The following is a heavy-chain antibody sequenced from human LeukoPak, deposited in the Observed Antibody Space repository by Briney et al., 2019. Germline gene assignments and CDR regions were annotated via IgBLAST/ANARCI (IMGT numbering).Heavy chain of an antibody. CDR3: AREVGGSGSYYNPLNWFDP. J-gene: IGHJ5*02. Sequence: ASVKVSCKASGYTFTSYYMHWVRQAPGQGLEWMGIINPSGGSTSYAQKFQGRVTMTRDTSTSTVYMELSSLRSEDTAVYYCAREVGGSGSYYNPLNWFDPWGQGTLVTVSS. D-gene: IGHD3-10*01. CDR1: GYTFTSYY. CDR2: INPSGGST. V-gene: IGHV1-46*01.